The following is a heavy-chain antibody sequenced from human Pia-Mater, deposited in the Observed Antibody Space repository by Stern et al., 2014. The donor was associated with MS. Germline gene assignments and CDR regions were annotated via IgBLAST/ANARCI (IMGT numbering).Heavy chain of an antibody. V-gene: IGHV1-69*06. Sequence: QVHLVESGAEVKKPGSSVKVSCKASGGTFSSYAISWVRQAPGQGLEWMGGIIPIFGTANYAQKFQGRVTITADKSTSTAYMELSSLRSEDTAVYYCARRGMGATTKYGMDVWGQGTTVTVSS. J-gene: IGHJ6*02. CDR1: GGTFSSYA. D-gene: IGHD1-26*01. CDR3: ARRGMGATTKYGMDV. CDR2: IIPIFGTA.